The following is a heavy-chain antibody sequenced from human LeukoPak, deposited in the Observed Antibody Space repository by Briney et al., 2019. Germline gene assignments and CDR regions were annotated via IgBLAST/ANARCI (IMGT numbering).Heavy chain of an antibody. CDR1: GYTFTGQY. Sequence: ASVKVSCKTSGYTFTGQYLHWVRQAPGQGLEWRGGINPNSGGTKSAQKFQGRVIMTRDTSISTAYMELRSLSSDDTAVYYCARGRQLHLGELFPFAEFFQPWGQGTLVTVFS. D-gene: IGHD3-16*01. CDR3: ARGRQLHLGELFPFAEFFQP. J-gene: IGHJ1*01. CDR2: INPNSGGT. V-gene: IGHV1-2*02.